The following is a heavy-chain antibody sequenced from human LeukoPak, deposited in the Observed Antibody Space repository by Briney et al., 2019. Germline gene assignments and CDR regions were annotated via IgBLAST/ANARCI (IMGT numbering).Heavy chain of an antibody. Sequence: SETLSLTCTVSGDSISSYYWSWIRQPPGKGLEWIGYIYHSGSTKYNPSLKSRVTISVDTSKNQFSLKLSSVTAADTAVYYCARDGYSGNDGLWGQGSLVTVSS. J-gene: IGHJ4*02. V-gene: IGHV4-59*01. CDR3: ARDGYSGNDGL. CDR2: IYHSGST. D-gene: IGHD5-12*01. CDR1: GDSISSYY.